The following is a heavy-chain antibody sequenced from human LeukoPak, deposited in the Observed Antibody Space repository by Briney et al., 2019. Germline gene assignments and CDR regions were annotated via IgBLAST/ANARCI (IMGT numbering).Heavy chain of an antibody. V-gene: IGHV3-7*01. D-gene: IGHD3-10*01. Sequence: PGGSLRLSCAASGFTFSSYWMNWVRQAPGKGLEWVANIKQDGSEKYYVDSVKGRFTISRDNAKNSVYLQMNSLRAEDTAVYYCANLPGSYYGSGSYPNLLDYWAREPWSPSPQ. CDR2: IKQDGSEK. J-gene: IGHJ4*02. CDR3: ANLPGSYYGSGSYPNLLDY. CDR1: GFTFSSYW.